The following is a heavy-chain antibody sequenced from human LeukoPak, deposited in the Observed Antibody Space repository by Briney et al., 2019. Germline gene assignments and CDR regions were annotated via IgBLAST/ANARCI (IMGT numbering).Heavy chain of an antibody. CDR1: GGSISSSSYY. D-gene: IGHD3-9*01. Sequence: SETLSLTCTVSGGSISSSSYYWGWIRQPPGKGPEWIGSIYYSGSTYYNPSLKSRVTISVDTSKNQFSLKLSSVTAADTAVYYCARHWMMVRLRYFGGSLNWFDPWGQGTLVTVSS. J-gene: IGHJ5*02. CDR3: ARHWMMVRLRYFGGSLNWFDP. CDR2: IYYSGST. V-gene: IGHV4-39*01.